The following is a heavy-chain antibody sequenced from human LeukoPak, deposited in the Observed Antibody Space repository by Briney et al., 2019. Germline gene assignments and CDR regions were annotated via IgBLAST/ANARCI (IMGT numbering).Heavy chain of an antibody. Sequence: GGSLRLSCVASGFTFSTDGMSWVRQAPGKGLEWVSSISGIGDTYYADSVKGRFTISRDNSKNTLYLQMNSLRAEDTAVYYCAKGPYCGGDCYSEEYFQHWGQGTLVTVSS. CDR2: ISGIGDT. CDR3: AKGPYCGGDCYSEEYFQH. D-gene: IGHD2-21*02. CDR1: GFTFSTDG. V-gene: IGHV3-23*01. J-gene: IGHJ1*01.